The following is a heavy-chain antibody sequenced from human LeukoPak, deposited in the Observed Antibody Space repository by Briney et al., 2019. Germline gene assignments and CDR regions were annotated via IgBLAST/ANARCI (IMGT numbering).Heavy chain of an antibody. CDR3: AKDLSTVTMGAYDY. V-gene: IGHV3-7*03. J-gene: IGHJ4*02. CDR1: GFTLSSSW. CDR2: IKEDGSEK. Sequence: GGSLRLSCAASGFTLSSSWMSWVRQAPGKGLEWVANIKEDGSEKYYADSVKGRFTISRDNSKNTLYLQMNSLRAEDTAVYYCAKDLSTVTMGAYDYWGQGTLSPSPQ. D-gene: IGHD4-17*01.